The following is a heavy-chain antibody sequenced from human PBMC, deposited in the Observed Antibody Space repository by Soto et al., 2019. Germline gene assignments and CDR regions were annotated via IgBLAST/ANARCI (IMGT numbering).Heavy chain of an antibody. J-gene: IGHJ6*02. CDR3: ARGGDFWSAGWPYGMDV. CDR1: GFTFSSYA. Sequence: PGGSLRLSCAASGFTFSSYAMSWVRQAPGKGLEWVSYISSSGSTIYCADSVKGRFTISRDNAKNSLYLQMNSLRAEDTAVYYCARGGDFWSAGWPYGMDVWGQGTTVTVS. CDR2: ISSSGSTI. D-gene: IGHD3-3*01. V-gene: IGHV3-48*03.